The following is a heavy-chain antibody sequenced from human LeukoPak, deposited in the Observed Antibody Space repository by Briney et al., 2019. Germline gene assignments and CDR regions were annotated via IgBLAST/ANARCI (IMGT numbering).Heavy chain of an antibody. Sequence: SETLSLTCTVSGGSISSSSYYWGWIRQPPGKGLEWIGSIYYSGSTYYNPSLKSRVTISVDTSKNQFSLKLSSVTAADTAVYYCARRERYDYVWGSYRYYFDYWGQGTLVTVSS. J-gene: IGHJ4*02. CDR2: IYYSGST. CDR3: ARRERYDYVWGSYRYYFDY. V-gene: IGHV4-39*07. CDR1: GGSISSSSYY. D-gene: IGHD3-16*02.